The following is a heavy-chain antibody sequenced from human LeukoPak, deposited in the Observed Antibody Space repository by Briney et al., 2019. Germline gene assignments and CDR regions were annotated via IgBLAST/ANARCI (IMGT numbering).Heavy chain of an antibody. CDR1: GFTFSSYG. Sequence: GGSLRLSCAASGFTFSSYGMHWVRQAPGKGLEWVAVIWYDGSNKYYADSVKGRFTISRDNSKNTLYLQMNSLRAEDTAVYYCARDLNSDSNGYYYWGQGTLVTVSS. D-gene: IGHD3-22*01. CDR2: IWYDGSNK. V-gene: IGHV3-33*01. J-gene: IGHJ4*02. CDR3: ARDLNSDSNGYYY.